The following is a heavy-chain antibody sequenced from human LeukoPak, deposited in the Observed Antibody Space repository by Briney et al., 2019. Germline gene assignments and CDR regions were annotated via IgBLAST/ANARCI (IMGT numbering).Heavy chain of an antibody. CDR3: AKDRGYCTNGVCYSSGIFDY. Sequence: GGSLRLSCAASRFIFSSYSMNWVRQAPGKGLEWVSYISDSSSYTYYADSVKGRFTISRDNSKNTLYLQMNSLRAEDTAVYYCAKDRGYCTNGVCYSSGIFDYWGQGTLVTVSS. D-gene: IGHD2-8*01. J-gene: IGHJ4*02. CDR2: ISDSSSYT. CDR1: RFIFSSYS. V-gene: IGHV3-23*05.